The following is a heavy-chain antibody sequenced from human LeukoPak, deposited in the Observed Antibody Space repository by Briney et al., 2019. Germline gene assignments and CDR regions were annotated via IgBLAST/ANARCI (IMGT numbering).Heavy chain of an antibody. D-gene: IGHD1-26*01. CDR1: GFTFSTYA. CDR3: AKDVRVGGGGMDV. CDR2: ISDGGANK. V-gene: IGHV3-23*01. Sequence: GGSLRLSCAASGFTFSTYAMTWVRQAPGKGLEWVSLISDGGANKHYADSVKGRFTISRDNSKNTVSLQMNSLRAEDTAVYYCAKDVRVGGGGMDVWGQGTPVTVSS. J-gene: IGHJ6*02.